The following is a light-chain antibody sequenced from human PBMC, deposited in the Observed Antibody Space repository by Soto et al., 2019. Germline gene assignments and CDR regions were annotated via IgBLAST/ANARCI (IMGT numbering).Light chain of an antibody. J-gene: IGKJ2*01. CDR1: QTVASN. Sequence: EIVMTQSPASLSVSPGEGATLSCRASQTVASNLAWYQQKPGQGPRLLIHGASTRATGVPARFSGSGSGTDFTLTISSLQSEDFAVYYCQQYHNWPPQYTFCPGTKLQIK. CDR2: GAS. CDR3: QQYHNWPPQYT. V-gene: IGKV3-15*01.